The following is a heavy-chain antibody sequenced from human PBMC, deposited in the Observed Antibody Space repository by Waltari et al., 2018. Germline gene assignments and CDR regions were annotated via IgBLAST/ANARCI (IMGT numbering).Heavy chain of an antibody. D-gene: IGHD3-3*01. V-gene: IGHV3-23*01. CDR3: AKDTGHWSGYYDFDY. J-gene: IGHJ4*02. Sequence: EVQLLESGGGLVQPGGSLRLSCAASGFTFSSYAMSWVRQAPGMGLEWVSAISGSGGSTYYADSVKGRFTISRDNSKNTLYLQMNSLRAEDTAVYYCAKDTGHWSGYYDFDYWGQGTLVTVSS. CDR1: GFTFSSYA. CDR2: ISGSGGST.